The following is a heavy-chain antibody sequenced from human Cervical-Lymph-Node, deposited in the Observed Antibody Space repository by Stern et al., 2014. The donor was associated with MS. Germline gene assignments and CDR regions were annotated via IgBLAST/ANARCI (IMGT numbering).Heavy chain of an antibody. Sequence: VQLVESGAEVKKPGSSVKVSCKASGGTFSRYAISWVRQAPGKGLEWMGGITPIFGTANYTQKFQGRVTITADESTSTAYMELSSLRSEDTAVYYCSRGELKEGLVRGMDVWGQGTTVTVSS. CDR1: GGTFSRYA. CDR2: ITPIFGTA. D-gene: IGHD1-26*01. V-gene: IGHV1-69*01. CDR3: SRGELKEGLVRGMDV. J-gene: IGHJ6*02.